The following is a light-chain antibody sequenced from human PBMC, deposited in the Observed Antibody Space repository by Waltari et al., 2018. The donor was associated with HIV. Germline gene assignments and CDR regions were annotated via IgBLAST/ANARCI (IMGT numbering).Light chain of an antibody. Sequence: NFMLTQPHSVSESPGQTVTISCTRSSGSIASNYVQWYQQRPGSSPTTVIYEDNQRPSGVPDRFSGSIDSSSNSASLTISGLKTEDEADYYCQSYDSSKWVFGGGTKLTVL. J-gene: IGLJ3*02. CDR3: QSYDSSKWV. V-gene: IGLV6-57*01. CDR1: SGSIASNY. CDR2: EDN.